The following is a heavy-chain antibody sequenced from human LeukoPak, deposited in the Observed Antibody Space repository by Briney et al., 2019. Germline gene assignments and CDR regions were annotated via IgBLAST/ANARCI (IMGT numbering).Heavy chain of an antibody. J-gene: IGHJ4*02. V-gene: IGHV4-61*02. CDR2: MFTPGTI. CDR3: ARLSGRDYYFDY. D-gene: IGHD3-10*01. Sequence: SETLSLTCTVSGGSVSSGIYYWSWIRQPAGKGLEWIGRMFTPGTINYNPTLKSRVTISLDTSKNQFSLKLSSVTAADTAVYYCARLSGRDYYFDYWGQGTLVTVSS. CDR1: GGSVSSGIYY.